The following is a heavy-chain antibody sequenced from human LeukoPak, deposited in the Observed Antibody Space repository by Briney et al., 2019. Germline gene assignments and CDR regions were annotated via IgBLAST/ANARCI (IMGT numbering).Heavy chain of an antibody. CDR1: GYSISSGYY. J-gene: IGHJ4*02. V-gene: IGHV4-38-2*02. CDR2: IYYSGST. D-gene: IGHD6-19*01. CDR3: ARRHPSAVAGFYY. Sequence: PSETLSLTCTVSGYSISSGYYWGWIRQPPGKGLEWIGSIYYSGSTYYNPSLKSRVTISVDTSKNQFSLKLSSVTAADTAVYYCARRHPSAVAGFYYWGQGTLVTVSS.